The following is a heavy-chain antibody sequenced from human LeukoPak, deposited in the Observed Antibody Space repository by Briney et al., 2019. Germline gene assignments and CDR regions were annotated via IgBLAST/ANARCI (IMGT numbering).Heavy chain of an antibody. V-gene: IGHV4-34*01. Sequence: TPWETLSLTCAVYGGYLSGYLWGSIPRPRARGLERIGEINHSGSTNYNPSLKSRVTISVDTSKNQFSLKLSSVTAADKAVYYCARDGSSSGYYYFDYWGQGTLVTVSS. D-gene: IGHD3-22*01. CDR2: INHSGST. J-gene: IGHJ4*02. CDR1: GGYLSGYL. CDR3: ARDGSSSGYYYFDY.